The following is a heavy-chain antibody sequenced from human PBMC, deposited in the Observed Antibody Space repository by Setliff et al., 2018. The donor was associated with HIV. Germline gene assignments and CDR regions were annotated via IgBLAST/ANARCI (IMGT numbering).Heavy chain of an antibody. V-gene: IGHV4-61*02. CDR3: ARAPRRDIVVVVAAPTGTPLDY. CDR2: IYTSGST. Sequence: SETLSLTCSVSGGSISSATYYWGWIRQPPGKGLEWIGRIYTSGSTNYNPSLKSRVTISADTSKNQFSLKLSSVTAADTAVYYCARAPRRDIVVVVAAPTGTPLDYWGQGTLVTVSS. J-gene: IGHJ4*02. D-gene: IGHD2-15*01. CDR1: GGSISSATYY.